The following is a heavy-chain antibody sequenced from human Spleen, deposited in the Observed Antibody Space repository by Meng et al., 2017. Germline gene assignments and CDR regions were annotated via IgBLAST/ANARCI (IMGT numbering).Heavy chain of an antibody. CDR3: ATGAAAADH. Sequence: GESLKISCVASGFSFTDAWMGWVRQAPGKGLEWVGRIKSNSDGGKTDDAAPVKGRFTISRDDSKNTLYLQMNSLITEDTAVYFCATGAAAADHWGQGTLVTSPQ. J-gene: IGHJ4*02. CDR2: IKSNSDGGKT. V-gene: IGHV3-15*01. CDR1: GFSFTDAW. D-gene: IGHD6-13*01.